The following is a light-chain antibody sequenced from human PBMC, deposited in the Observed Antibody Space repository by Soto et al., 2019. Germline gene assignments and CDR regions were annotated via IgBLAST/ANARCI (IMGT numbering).Light chain of an antibody. V-gene: IGKV3-11*01. CDR3: QQRNIWPPVT. CDR1: PSVTNY. CDR2: GAF. J-gene: IGKJ5*01. Sequence: EVVVTQSPATLSLSPGGRCTLSCMASPSVTNYLAWYQQKACQPPRLLIYGAFNRAAGIPASFSGSGSGTDFTLTISSLEHEDSAAYYCQQRNIWPPVTFGQGTRLEIK.